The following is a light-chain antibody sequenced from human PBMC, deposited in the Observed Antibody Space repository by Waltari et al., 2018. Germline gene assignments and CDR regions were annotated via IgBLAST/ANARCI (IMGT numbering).Light chain of an antibody. Sequence: DIQMTQSPSTLSAYVGDRVIITCRASQSVKNNLAWYQQKPGKAPKVLVHKSSRLESGVPSRFSGSGYGTEFTLTISSLQPDDFATYYCQEYYSLPVTFGGGTKVEIK. CDR1: QSVKNN. CDR3: QEYYSLPVT. CDR2: KSS. J-gene: IGKJ4*01. V-gene: IGKV1-5*03.